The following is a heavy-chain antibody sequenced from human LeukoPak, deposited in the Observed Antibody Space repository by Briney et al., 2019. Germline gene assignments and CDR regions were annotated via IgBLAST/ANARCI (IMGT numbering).Heavy chain of an antibody. J-gene: IGHJ4*02. CDR3: ARDAPDYDYVWGSYRFDY. V-gene: IGHV3-53*01. D-gene: IGHD3-16*02. CDR1: GLTVSSNY. CDR2: IYSGGST. Sequence: GGSLRLSCTASGLTVSSNYMSWVRQAPGKGLEWVSVIYSGGSTYYADSVKGRFTISRDNSKNTLYLQMNSLRAEDTAVYYCARDAPDYDYVWGSYRFDYWGQGTLVTVSS.